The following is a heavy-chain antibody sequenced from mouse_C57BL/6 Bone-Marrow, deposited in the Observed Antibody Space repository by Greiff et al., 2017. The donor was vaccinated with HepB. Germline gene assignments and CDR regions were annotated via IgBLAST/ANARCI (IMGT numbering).Heavy chain of an antibody. CDR2: IDPENGDT. J-gene: IGHJ4*01. D-gene: IGHD1-1*01. V-gene: IGHV14-4*01. CDR1: GFNIKDDY. Sequence: EVQLQQSGAELVRPGASVKLSCTASGFNIKDDYMHWVKQRPEQGLAWIGWIDPENGDTEYASKFQGKATITADTSSNTAYLQLSSLTSEDTAVYYCTTLYYYGTTYYYAMDYWGQGTSVTVSS. CDR3: TTLYYYGTTYYYAMDY.